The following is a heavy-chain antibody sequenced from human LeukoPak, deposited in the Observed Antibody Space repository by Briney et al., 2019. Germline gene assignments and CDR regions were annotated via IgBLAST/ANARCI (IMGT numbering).Heavy chain of an antibody. CDR2: ISSSSSYI. D-gene: IGHD4-23*01. J-gene: IGHJ6*02. CDR1: GFTFSNYS. V-gene: IGHV3-21*01. Sequence: GGSLRLSCAASGFTFSNYSMSWVRQAPGKGLEWVSSISSSSSYIYYADSVRGRFTISRDNAKNTLYLQMNSLRAEDTAVYYCCYGGIYGMDVWGQGTTVTVSS. CDR3: CYGGIYGMDV.